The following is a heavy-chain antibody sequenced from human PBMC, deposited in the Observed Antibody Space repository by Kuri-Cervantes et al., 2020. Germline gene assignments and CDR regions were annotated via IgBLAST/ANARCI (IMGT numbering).Heavy chain of an antibody. J-gene: IGHJ3*02. CDR2: ISSSSSYI. V-gene: IGHV3-21*01. CDR1: GFTFSSYS. D-gene: IGHD3-9*01. CDR3: ARAWGDILTGYWGDAFDI. Sequence: LSLTCAASGFTFSSYSMNWVRQAPGKGLEWVSSISSSSSYIYYADSVKGRFTISRDNAKNSLYLQMNSLRAEDTAVYYCARAWGDILTGYWGDAFDIWGQGTMVTVSS.